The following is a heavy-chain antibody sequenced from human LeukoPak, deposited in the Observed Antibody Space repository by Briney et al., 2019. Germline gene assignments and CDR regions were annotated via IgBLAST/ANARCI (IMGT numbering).Heavy chain of an antibody. CDR1: GYSISSGYC. V-gene: IGHV4-38-2*02. J-gene: IGHJ4*02. Sequence: SETLPLTCTVSGYSISSGYCWDWIRQPPGKGLEWIGEINHSGSTNYNPSLKSRVTISVDTSKDQFSLKLSSVTAADTAVYYCAIRTAAGTFDYWGQGTLVTVSS. CDR3: AIRTAAGTFDY. CDR2: INHSGST. D-gene: IGHD6-13*01.